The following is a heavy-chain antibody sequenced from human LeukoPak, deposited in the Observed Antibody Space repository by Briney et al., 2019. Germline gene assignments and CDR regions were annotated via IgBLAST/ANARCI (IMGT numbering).Heavy chain of an antibody. CDR3: ARDLGNCSSTSCYASERRSWFDP. Sequence: ASVKVSCKASGYTFTSYAMNWVRQAPGQGLEWMGWINTNTGNPTYAQGFTGRFVFSLDTSVSTAYLQISSLKAEDTAVYYCARDLGNCSSTSCYASERRSWFDPWGQGTLVTVSS. CDR2: INTNTGNP. J-gene: IGHJ5*02. V-gene: IGHV7-4-1*02. D-gene: IGHD2-2*01. CDR1: GYTFTSYA.